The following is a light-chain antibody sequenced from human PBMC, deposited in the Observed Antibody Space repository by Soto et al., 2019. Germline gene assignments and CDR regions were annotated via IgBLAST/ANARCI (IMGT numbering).Light chain of an antibody. V-gene: IGLV2-14*01. CDR3: SSYTRRVYV. CDR2: EVS. J-gene: IGLJ1*01. Sequence: QSVLTQPASVSGSPGQSITISCTGTSSDVGGYNYVSWYQQHPGKAPKLMIYEVSNRPSGVSNRFSGSKSGNTASLTISGLQAEDEDPYYCSSYTRRVYVFGTGTKVTVL. CDR1: SSDVGGYNY.